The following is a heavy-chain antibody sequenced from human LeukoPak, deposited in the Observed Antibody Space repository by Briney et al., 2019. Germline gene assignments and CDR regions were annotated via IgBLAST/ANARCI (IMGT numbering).Heavy chain of an antibody. D-gene: IGHD6-19*01. J-gene: IGHJ4*02. CDR3: ARARIAVAGTGDY. CDR1: GGTFSSYA. V-gene: IGHV1-69*04. CDR2: IIPILGIA. Sequence: SVKVSCKASGGTFSSYAISWVRQAPGQGLEWMGRIIPILGIADYAQKFQGRVTITADKSTSTAYMELSSLRSEDTAVYYCARARIAVAGTGDYWGQGTLVTVSS.